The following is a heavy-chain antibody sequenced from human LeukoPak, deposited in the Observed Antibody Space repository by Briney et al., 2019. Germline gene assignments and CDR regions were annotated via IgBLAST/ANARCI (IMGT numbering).Heavy chain of an antibody. CDR3: AELGITMIGGV. J-gene: IGHJ6*04. CDR1: GFIFSNYA. D-gene: IGHD3-10*02. V-gene: IGHV3-48*03. Sequence: GGSLRLSCAASGFIFSNYAMHWVRQAPGKGLEWVSYISSSGSTIYYADSVKGRFTISRDNAKNSLYLQMNSLRAEDAAVYYCAELGITMIGGVWGKGTTVTISS. CDR2: ISSSGSTI.